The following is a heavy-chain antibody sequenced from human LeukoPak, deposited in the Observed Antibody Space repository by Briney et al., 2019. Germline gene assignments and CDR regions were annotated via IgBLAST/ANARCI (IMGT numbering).Heavy chain of an antibody. V-gene: IGHV3-23*01. CDR3: AKEITIFGVVIPSFDY. J-gene: IGHJ4*02. D-gene: IGHD3-3*01. CDR1: GFTFSSYA. CDR2: ISGSGGST. Sequence: GGSLRLSCAASGFTFSSYAMSWVRQAPGKGLEWVSAISGSGGSTYYADSVKGRFTISRDNSKNTLYLQMNSLRAEDTAVYYCAKEITIFGVVIPSFDYWGQGTLVTVSS.